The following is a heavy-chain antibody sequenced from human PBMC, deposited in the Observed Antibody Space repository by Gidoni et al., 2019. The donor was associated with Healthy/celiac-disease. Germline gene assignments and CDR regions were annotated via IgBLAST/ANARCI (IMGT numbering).Heavy chain of an antibody. CDR2: IFANDEK. Sequence: QVTLKESVPVLVQPTETLTLTCTVSGFSLSNARMGVSWIRQPPGKALEWLAHIFANDEKSYSTSLKSRLTISKDTSKSQVVLTMTNMDPVDTATYYCARLLGYNWNGEDAFDIWGQGTMVTVSS. D-gene: IGHD1-20*01. V-gene: IGHV2-26*01. J-gene: IGHJ3*02. CDR3: ARLLGYNWNGEDAFDI. CDR1: GFSLSNARMG.